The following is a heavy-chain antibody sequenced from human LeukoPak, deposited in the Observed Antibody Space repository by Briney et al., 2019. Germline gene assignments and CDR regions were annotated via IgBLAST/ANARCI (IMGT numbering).Heavy chain of an antibody. CDR1: GFTVSSNY. Sequence: PGGSLRLSCAASGFTVSSNYMSWVRQAPGKGLEWVSVIYSGGSTYYADSVKGRFTISRHNSKNTLYLQMNSLRAEDTAVYYCARVVMATSGYYYFDYWGQGTLVTVSS. V-gene: IGHV3-53*04. CDR3: ARVVMATSGYYYFDY. CDR2: IYSGGST. J-gene: IGHJ4*02. D-gene: IGHD5-24*01.